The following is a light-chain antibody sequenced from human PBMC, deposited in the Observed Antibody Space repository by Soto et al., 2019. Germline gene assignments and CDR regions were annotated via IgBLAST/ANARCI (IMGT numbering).Light chain of an antibody. CDR1: SSDVGGYNY. CDR3: SSYTSSSLYV. Sequence: QSVLTQPASVSGSPGQSITISCTGTSSDVGGYNYVSWYQQHPGKAPKLMIYEVSNRPSRVSNRFSGSKSGNTASLTISGLQAEDEADYYCSSYTSSSLYVFGTGTKVTVL. CDR2: EVS. V-gene: IGLV2-14*01. J-gene: IGLJ1*01.